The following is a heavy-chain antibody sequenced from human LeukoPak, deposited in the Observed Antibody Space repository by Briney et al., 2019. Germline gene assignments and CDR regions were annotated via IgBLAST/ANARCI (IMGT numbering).Heavy chain of an antibody. CDR2: IIPILGIA. CDR1: GGTFSSYT. CDR3: ARARRTYQLLLSWFDP. Sequence: GASVKVSCKASGGTFSSYTISWVRQAPGRGLEWMGRIIPILGIANYAQKFQGRVTITADKSTSTAYMELSSLRSEDTAVYYCARARRTYQLLLSWFDPWGQGTLVTVSS. V-gene: IGHV1-69*02. D-gene: IGHD2-2*01. J-gene: IGHJ5*02.